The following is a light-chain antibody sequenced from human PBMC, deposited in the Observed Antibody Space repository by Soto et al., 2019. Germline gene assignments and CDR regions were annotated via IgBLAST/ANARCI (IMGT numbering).Light chain of an antibody. Sequence: EVVMTQSPATLSVSPGERVTLSGRASQSVSSSYLAWYQQKPGQAPRLLIYGASSRATGIPDRFSGSGSGTDFTLTISRLEPEDFAVYYCHQYCSSPATFGQGTKVDIK. V-gene: IGKV3-20*01. CDR1: QSVSSSY. J-gene: IGKJ1*01. CDR3: HQYCSSPAT. CDR2: GAS.